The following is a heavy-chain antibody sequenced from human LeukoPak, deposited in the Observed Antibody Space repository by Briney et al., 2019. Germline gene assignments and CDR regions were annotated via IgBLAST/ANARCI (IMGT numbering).Heavy chain of an antibody. J-gene: IGHJ6*03. V-gene: IGHV3-9*01. CDR3: ARGGDIVVVGYYYYMDV. CDR1: GFTFDDYA. CDR2: ISWNSGSI. D-gene: IGHD2-2*01. Sequence: GGSLRLSCAASGFTFDDYAMHWVRQAPGKGLEWVSGISWNSGSIGYADSVKGRFTISRDNAKNSLYLRTNSLRAEDTALYYCARGGDIVVVGYYYYMDVWGKGTTVTVSS.